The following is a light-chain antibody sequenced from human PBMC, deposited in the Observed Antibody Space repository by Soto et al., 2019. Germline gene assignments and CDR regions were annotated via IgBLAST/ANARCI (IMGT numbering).Light chain of an antibody. CDR2: DVT. CDR1: SSDVGGYDY. V-gene: IGLV2-14*01. J-gene: IGLJ2*01. CDR3: SSYTSSTSVV. Sequence: QSAVTQPASVSGSPGQSITISCTGTSSDVGGYDYVSWYQQHPGKAPKLMIYDVTNRPSGLSNRFSGSKSGNTASLTISGLQAEDEADYYCSSYTSSTSVVFGGGTKLTVL.